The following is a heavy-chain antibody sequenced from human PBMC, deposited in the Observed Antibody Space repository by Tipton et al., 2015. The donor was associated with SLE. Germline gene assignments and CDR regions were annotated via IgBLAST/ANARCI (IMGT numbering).Heavy chain of an antibody. Sequence: LRLSCTVSGGSISRHYWSWIRQPPGKGLEWIGYIYYSGSTYYNPSLKSRVTISVDTSKNQFSLKLSSVTAADTAVYYCARCQGSTVTTNWYVDLWGRGTLVTVSS. D-gene: IGHD4-17*01. CDR2: IYYSGST. CDR1: GGSISRHY. CDR3: ARCQGSTVTTNWYVDL. J-gene: IGHJ2*01. V-gene: IGHV4-59*11.